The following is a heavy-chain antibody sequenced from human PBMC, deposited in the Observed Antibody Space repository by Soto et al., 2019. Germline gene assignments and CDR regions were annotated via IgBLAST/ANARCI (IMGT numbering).Heavy chain of an antibody. CDR2: TYYRSKWYN. CDR1: GDSVSSNSAA. CDR3: ARAGSIVGDWWFDP. Sequence: PSQTFSLTCAISGDSVSSNSAAWNWIRQSPSRGLEWLGRTYYRSKWYNDYAVSVKSRITINPDTSKNQFSLQLNSVTPEDTAVYYCARAGSIVGDWWFDPWGQGTLVTVSS. V-gene: IGHV6-1*01. J-gene: IGHJ5*02. D-gene: IGHD2-15*01.